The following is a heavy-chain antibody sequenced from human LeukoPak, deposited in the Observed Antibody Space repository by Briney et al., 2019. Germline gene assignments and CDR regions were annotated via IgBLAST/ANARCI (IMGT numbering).Heavy chain of an antibody. CDR2: IYHSGST. D-gene: IGHD2/OR15-2a*01. CDR3: AKNSPLSASDI. J-gene: IGHJ3*02. V-gene: IGHV4-4*02. Sequence: TPSGTLSLTCSVSGGSISSSNWWSWVRQPPEKGLEWIGEIYHSGSTNYNPSLKSRVTISIDKSKNQFSLKLTSVTAADTAVYYCAKNSPLSASDIWGQGTMVTVS. CDR1: GGSISSSNW.